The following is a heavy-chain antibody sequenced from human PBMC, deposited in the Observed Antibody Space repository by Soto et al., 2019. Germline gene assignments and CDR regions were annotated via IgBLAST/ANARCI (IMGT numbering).Heavy chain of an antibody. J-gene: IGHJ4*02. CDR3: ARHWDY. CDR1: GGSISSSGYN. CDR2: ISYSGST. Sequence: SETLSLTCTVSGGSISSSGYNWVWVRQPPGKGLEWIGSISYSGSTYCDPSLKSRVTISADTSKNQFSLKLSSVTAADTAVYYCARHWDYWGQGTLVTVSS. V-gene: IGHV4-39*01.